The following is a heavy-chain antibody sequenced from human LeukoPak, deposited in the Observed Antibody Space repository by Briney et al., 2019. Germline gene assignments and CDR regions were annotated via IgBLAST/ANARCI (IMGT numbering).Heavy chain of an antibody. CDR2: IYHSGST. V-gene: IGHV4-4*02. CDR1: GGSISSSNW. Sequence: SETLSLTCAVSGGSISSSNWWSWVRQPPGKGLEWIGEIYHSGSTNYNPSLKSRVTISVDKSKNQFSLKLSSVTAADTAVYYCARVVVAARKGELPPGNWFDPWGQGTLVTVSS. J-gene: IGHJ5*02. CDR3: ARVVVAARKGELPPGNWFDP. D-gene: IGHD2-15*01.